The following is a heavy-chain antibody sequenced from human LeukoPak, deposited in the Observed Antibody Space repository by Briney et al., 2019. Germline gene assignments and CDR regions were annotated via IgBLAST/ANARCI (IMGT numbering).Heavy chain of an antibody. Sequence: GASVKVSCKASGYTFTSYYMHWVRQAPGQGLEWMGIINPSGGSTSYAQKFQGRVTMTRDMSTSTVYMELSSLRSEDTAVYYCARALRYYDSSGYYAYWGQGTLVTVSS. CDR3: ARALRYYDSSGYYAY. CDR2: INPSGGST. J-gene: IGHJ4*02. V-gene: IGHV1-46*01. CDR1: GYTFTSYY. D-gene: IGHD3-22*01.